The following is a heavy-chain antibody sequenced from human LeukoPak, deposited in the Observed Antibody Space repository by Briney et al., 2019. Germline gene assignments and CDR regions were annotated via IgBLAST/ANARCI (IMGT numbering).Heavy chain of an antibody. J-gene: IGHJ4*02. V-gene: IGHV3-74*01. CDR1: GFTFSGYW. CDR2: IKSDGSFT. D-gene: IGHD1-26*01. CDR3: VRDNRSYNFDY. Sequence: GGSLRLSCAASGFTFSGYWMHWVRQAPGKGLVWVSCIKSDGSFTSIADSAKGRFTISRDNAKNTVYLQMNSLRAEDTAVYYCVRDNRSYNFDYWGQGTLVTASS.